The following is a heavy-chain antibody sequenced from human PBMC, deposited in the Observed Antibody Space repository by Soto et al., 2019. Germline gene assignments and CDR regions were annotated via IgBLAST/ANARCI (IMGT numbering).Heavy chain of an antibody. V-gene: IGHV3-30-3*01. D-gene: IGHD2-15*01. J-gene: IGHJ3*02. CDR3: ARDRIPIIVVAVAAHDAFDI. CDR2: ISYDGSNK. Sequence: PGGSLRLSCAASGFTFSSYAMHWVRQAPGKGLEWVAVISYDGSNKYYADSVKGRFTISRDNSKNTLYLQMNSLRAEDTAVYYCARDRIPIIVVAVAAHDAFDIWGQGTMVTVSS. CDR1: GFTFSSYA.